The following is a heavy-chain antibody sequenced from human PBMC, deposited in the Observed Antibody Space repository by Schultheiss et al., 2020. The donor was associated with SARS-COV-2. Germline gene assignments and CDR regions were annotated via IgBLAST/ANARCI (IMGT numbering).Heavy chain of an antibody. CDR3: AKDGAYYDIMTGTSRRGLFDS. CDR1: GFIFSDYA. CDR2: ISYDGNDK. J-gene: IGHJ4*02. D-gene: IGHD3-9*01. Sequence: GGSLRLSCATSGFIFSDYAIGWVRQAPGRGLEWLSFISYDGNDKYYGDSVKGRFSISRDNSKNTVSLQMNSLTPEDTALYYCAKDGAYYDIMTGTSRRGLFDSWGQGTLVTVSS. V-gene: IGHV3-30*18.